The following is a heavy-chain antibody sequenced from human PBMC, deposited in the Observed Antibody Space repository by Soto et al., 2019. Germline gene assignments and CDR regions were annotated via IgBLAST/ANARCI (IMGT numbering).Heavy chain of an antibody. Sequence: PSETLSLTCTVSGGSISSSSYYWGWIRQPPGKGLEWIGSIYYSGSTYYNPSLKSRVTISVDTSKNQFSLKLSSVTAADTAVYYCARRISGIVGASARHYYYYGMDVWGQGTTVTVSS. V-gene: IGHV4-39*01. CDR1: GGSISSSSYY. CDR3: ARRISGIVGASARHYYYYGMDV. J-gene: IGHJ6*02. CDR2: IYYSGST. D-gene: IGHD1-26*01.